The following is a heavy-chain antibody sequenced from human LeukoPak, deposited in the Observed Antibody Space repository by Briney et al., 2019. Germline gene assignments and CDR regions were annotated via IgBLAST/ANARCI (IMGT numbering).Heavy chain of an antibody. D-gene: IGHD2-15*01. Sequence: ASVKVSCKASGYTFTSYGISWVRQAPGQGLEWMGWISAYNGNTNYAQKLQGRVTMTTGTSTSTAYMELRSLRSDDTAVYYCARDDVGYCSGGSCYSIDYWGQGTLVTVSS. CDR2: ISAYNGNT. CDR3: ARDDVGYCSGGSCYSIDY. V-gene: IGHV1-18*01. CDR1: GYTFTSYG. J-gene: IGHJ4*02.